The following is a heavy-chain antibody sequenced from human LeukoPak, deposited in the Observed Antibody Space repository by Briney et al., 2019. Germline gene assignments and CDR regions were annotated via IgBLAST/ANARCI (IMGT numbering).Heavy chain of an antibody. CDR2: ISGSGGST. D-gene: IGHD1-26*01. J-gene: IGHJ4*02. CDR1: GFTVSSNY. CDR3: AKGNSGSYYLFDY. Sequence: GGSLRLSCAASGFTVSSNYMSWVRQAPGKGLEWVSAISGSGGSTYYADSVKGRFTISRDNSKNTLYLQMNSLRAEDTAVYYCAKGNSGSYYLFDYWGQGTLVTVSS. V-gene: IGHV3-23*01.